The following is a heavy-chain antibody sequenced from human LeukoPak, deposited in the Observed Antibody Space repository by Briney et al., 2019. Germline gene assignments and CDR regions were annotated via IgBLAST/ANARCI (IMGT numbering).Heavy chain of an antibody. D-gene: IGHD3-10*01. CDR3: ARLSSGSYYRRIRYNWFDP. J-gene: IGHJ5*02. V-gene: IGHV4-59*01. CDR2: LYYSGSP. Sequence: SETLSLTCTVSGASISSYYSSWIRQPPGKGLEWIVYLYYSGSPTYHPSLKSRVTISVDTSKNQFSLKLSSVTAADKAVYYCARLSSGSYYRRIRYNWFDPWGQGTLVTVS. CDR1: GASISSYY.